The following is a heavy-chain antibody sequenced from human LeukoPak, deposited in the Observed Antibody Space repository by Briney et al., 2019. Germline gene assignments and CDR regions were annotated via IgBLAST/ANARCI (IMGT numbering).Heavy chain of an antibody. CDR3: ARVWVVVAATPTGWFDP. Sequence: PSETLSLTCAVYGGSFSGYYWSWIRQPPGKGLEGIGEINHSGSTNYNPSLKGRATISEDTSKNQFSLKLSSVTAADTAVYYCARVWVVVAATPTGWFDPWGQGTLVTVSS. V-gene: IGHV4-34*09. D-gene: IGHD2-15*01. CDR1: GGSFSGYY. CDR2: INHSGST. J-gene: IGHJ5*02.